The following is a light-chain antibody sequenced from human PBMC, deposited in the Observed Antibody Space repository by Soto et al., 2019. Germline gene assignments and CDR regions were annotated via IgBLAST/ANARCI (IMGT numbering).Light chain of an antibody. CDR3: QQYDNLLPIT. V-gene: IGKV1-33*01. Sequence: IQMTQSPSSLSASVGDRVTITCQASQGSSKNLNWYQQKLGKAPKLLIYDASSLQTGVPSRFSGSGSATHFTFTISSLQPEDIATYYCQQYDNLLPITFGQGTRLEIK. CDR1: QGSSKN. J-gene: IGKJ5*01. CDR2: DAS.